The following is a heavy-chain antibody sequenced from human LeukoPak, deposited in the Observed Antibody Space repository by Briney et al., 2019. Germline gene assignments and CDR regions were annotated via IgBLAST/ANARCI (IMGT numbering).Heavy chain of an antibody. V-gene: IGHV1-2*02. CDR1: GYSFTAYY. D-gene: IGHD5-24*01. J-gene: IGHJ4*02. Sequence: GASVKVSCKTSGYSFTAYYIHWVRQAPGQGLEWMGWINPKTGDTRYAQKLRGRVTMTRDTSVSTVYMDLSGLRSDDTAVYFCARDGYRNELDYWGRGTLVTVSS. CDR3: ARDGYRNELDY. CDR2: INPKTGDT.